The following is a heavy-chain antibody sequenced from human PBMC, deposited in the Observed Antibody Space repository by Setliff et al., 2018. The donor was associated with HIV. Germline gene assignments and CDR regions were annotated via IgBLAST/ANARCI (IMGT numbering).Heavy chain of an antibody. D-gene: IGHD2-8*01. Sequence: EASVKVSCKTSGGAFSRNAINWVRQAPGQGLEWLGGIIPLFGMRNVAPKFQDRVTITAVKSTSTSYMELSSLRSDDTAVYYCALGPQLYGAFDSWGQGALVTVSS. CDR1: GGAFSRNA. CDR3: ALGPQLYGAFDS. V-gene: IGHV1-69*10. CDR2: IIPLFGMR. J-gene: IGHJ4*02.